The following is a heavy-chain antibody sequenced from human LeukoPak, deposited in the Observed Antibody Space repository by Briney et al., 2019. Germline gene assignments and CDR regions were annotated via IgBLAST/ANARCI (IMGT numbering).Heavy chain of an antibody. V-gene: IGHV3-9*01. CDR3: AHSSSWYTPYFDY. J-gene: IGHJ4*02. CDR1: GFTFDDYA. CDR2: ISWNSGSI. Sequence: GGSLRLSCAASGFTFDDYAMHWVRQAPGKGLEWVSGISWNSGSIGYADSVKGRFTISRDNAKNSLYLQMNSLRAEDTALYYCAHSSSWYTPYFDYWGQGTLVTVSS. D-gene: IGHD6-13*01.